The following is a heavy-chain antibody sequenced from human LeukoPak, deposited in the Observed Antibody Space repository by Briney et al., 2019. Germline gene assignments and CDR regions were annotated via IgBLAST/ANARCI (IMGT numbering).Heavy chain of an antibody. J-gene: IGHJ3*02. V-gene: IGHV1-69*06. Sequence: SVKVSCKASGGTFSSYAISWVRQAPGQGLEWMGGIIPIFGTANYAQKFQGRVTITADKSTSTVYMELSSLKSEDTAVYYCARGSSRSPRDAFDIWGQGTMVTVSS. CDR2: IIPIFGTA. CDR3: ARGSSRSPRDAFDI. CDR1: GGTFSSYA.